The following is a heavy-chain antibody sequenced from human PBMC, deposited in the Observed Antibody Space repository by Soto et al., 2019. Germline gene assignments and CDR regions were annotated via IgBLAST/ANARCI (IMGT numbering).Heavy chain of an antibody. J-gene: IGHJ4*02. Sequence: SETLSLTCAVYGGSFSGYYWSWIRQPPGKGLEWIGEINHSGSTNYNPSLKSRVTISVDTSKNQFSLKLSSVTAADTAVYYCARRGPTYYDFWSGYYRGYYFDYWGQGTLVTVSS. CDR2: INHSGST. V-gene: IGHV4-34*01. CDR1: GGSFSGYY. CDR3: ARRGPTYYDFWSGYYRGYYFDY. D-gene: IGHD3-3*01.